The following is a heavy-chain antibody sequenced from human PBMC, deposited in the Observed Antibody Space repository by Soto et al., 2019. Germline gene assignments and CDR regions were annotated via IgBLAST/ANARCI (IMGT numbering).Heavy chain of an antibody. J-gene: IGHJ4*02. D-gene: IGHD3-10*01. CDR2: IYYSGST. CDR3: ARAQKINNYYGSGSYYPFDY. CDR1: GGSISSYY. Sequence: SETLSLTCTVSGGSISSYYWSWIRQPPGKGLEWIGYIYYSGSTNYNPSLKSRVTISVDTSKNQFSLKLSSVTAADTAVYYCARAQKINNYYGSGSYYPFDYWGQGTLVTVSS. V-gene: IGHV4-59*01.